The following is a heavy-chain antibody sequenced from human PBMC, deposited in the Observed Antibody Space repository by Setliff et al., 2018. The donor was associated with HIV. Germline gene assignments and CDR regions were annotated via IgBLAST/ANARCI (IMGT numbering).Heavy chain of an antibody. CDR3: TRDSDDSGYTEPHGDFRH. V-gene: IGHV1-2*02. D-gene: IGHD3-22*01. CDR2: INPKSGGT. J-gene: IGHJ1*01. Sequence: ASVKVSCKASGGTFSRYTINWVRQAPGQGLEWMGWINPKSGGTKYSQKFQGRVTLTMDMFETTAYMEVRSLRSDDTAVYFCTRDSDDSGYTEPHGDFRHWGQGTLVTVSS. CDR1: GGTFSRYT.